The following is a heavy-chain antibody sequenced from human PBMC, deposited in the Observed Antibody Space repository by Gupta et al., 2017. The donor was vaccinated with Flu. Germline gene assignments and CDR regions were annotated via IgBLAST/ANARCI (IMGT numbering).Heavy chain of an antibody. V-gene: IGHV3-33*01. Sequence: VRQAPGKGLEWVAVIWYDGSKKKYADSVKGRFTISRDNSENTLYLQMDSLRPEDTAVYFCARDDFCTSTSCYGWTLDYWGQGTLVTVSS. CDR3: ARDDFCTSTSCYGWTLDY. J-gene: IGHJ4*02. D-gene: IGHD2-2*01. CDR2: IWYDGSKK.